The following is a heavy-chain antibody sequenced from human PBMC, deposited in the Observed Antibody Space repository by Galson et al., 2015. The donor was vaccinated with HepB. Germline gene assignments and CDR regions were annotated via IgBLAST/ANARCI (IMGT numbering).Heavy chain of an antibody. CDR2: IYHSGST. J-gene: IGHJ3*02. CDR1: GGSISSGGYS. CDR3: ARGGLYYDSSGYYPDAFDI. D-gene: IGHD3-22*01. V-gene: IGHV4-30-2*01. Sequence: TLSLTCAVSGGSISSGGYSWSWIRQPPGKGLEWIGYIYHSGSTYYNPSLKSRVTISVDRSKNQSSLKLSSVTAADTAVYYCARGGLYYDSSGYYPDAFDIWGQGTMVTVSS.